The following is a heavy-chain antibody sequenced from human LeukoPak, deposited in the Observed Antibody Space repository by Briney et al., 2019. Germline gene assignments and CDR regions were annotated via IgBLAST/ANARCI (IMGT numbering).Heavy chain of an antibody. J-gene: IGHJ4*02. CDR3: ARLPSSAGAGTFDY. V-gene: IGHV1-8*01. CDR2: MNPNSGNT. CDR1: GYTFTSYD. Sequence: ASVKVSCKASGYTFTSYDINWVRQATGQGLEWMGWMNPNSGNTGYAQKFQGRVIMTRNTSISTAYMELNSLRAEDTAIYYCARLPSSAGAGTFDYWGQGTLVTVSS. D-gene: IGHD6-13*01.